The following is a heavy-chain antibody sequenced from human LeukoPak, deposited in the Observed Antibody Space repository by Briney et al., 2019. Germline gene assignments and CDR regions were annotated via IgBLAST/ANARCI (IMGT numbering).Heavy chain of an antibody. CDR3: ARDTVTTRAFDY. CDR1: AGSVGNGNYY. Sequence: SETLSLTCTVSAGSVGNGNYYWSWLRQPPGKALEWIGYIYYTGTTYYIPSLEGRVTISVDTSKNQFSVKLNSVTAADTAVYYCARDTVTTRAFDYWGQGTLVTVSS. CDR2: IYYTGTT. J-gene: IGHJ4*02. V-gene: IGHV4-61*01. D-gene: IGHD4-17*01.